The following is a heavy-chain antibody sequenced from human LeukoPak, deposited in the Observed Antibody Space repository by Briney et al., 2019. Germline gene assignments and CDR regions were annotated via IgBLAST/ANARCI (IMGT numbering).Heavy chain of an antibody. J-gene: IGHJ4*02. CDR1: HYPFTTYA. CDR3: ARGSSDHLLAGYYRKFDY. Sequence: ASVTVSYPPSHYPFTTYAITWVRQTPGQGLEWLGWISGYNGDTNYAQECQDRVTLTTDTSTSTAYMELRSLRSDDTAVYFCARGSSDHLLAGYYRKFDYWGQGTLVTVSA. CDR2: ISGYNGDT. D-gene: IGHD3-9*01. V-gene: IGHV1-18*01.